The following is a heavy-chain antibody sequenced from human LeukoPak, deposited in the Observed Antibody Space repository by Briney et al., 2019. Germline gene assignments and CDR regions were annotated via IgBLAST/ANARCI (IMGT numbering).Heavy chain of an antibody. J-gene: IGHJ3*02. CDR3: ARGPYSYDSSGAFDI. Sequence: SETLSLTCTVSGGSISSGTYYWSWIRQPAGKGLEWIGHIYTSGSTNYNPSLKSRVTISVDTSKNQFSLKLSSATAADTAVYFCARGPYSYDSSGAFDIWGQGTMVTVSS. CDR1: GGSISSGTYY. CDR2: IYTSGST. D-gene: IGHD3-22*01. V-gene: IGHV4-61*09.